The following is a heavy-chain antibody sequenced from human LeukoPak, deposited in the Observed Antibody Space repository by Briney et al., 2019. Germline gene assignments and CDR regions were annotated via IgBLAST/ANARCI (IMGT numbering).Heavy chain of an antibody. J-gene: IGHJ1*01. CDR2: IDYDGGSG. V-gene: IGHV3-23*01. Sequence: PGGSLRLSCTVSGFTLSSYEMSWIRQAPGKGLEWVSSIDYDGGSGHYADSVKGRFTISRDNSNNTLFLHLNSLRGEDTAVYYSTRNSGWYGLSWGQGTLVTVSS. D-gene: IGHD6-19*01. CDR1: GFTLSSYE. CDR3: TRNSGWYGLS.